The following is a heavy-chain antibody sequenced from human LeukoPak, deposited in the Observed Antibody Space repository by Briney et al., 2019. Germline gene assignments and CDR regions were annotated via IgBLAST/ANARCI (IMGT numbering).Heavy chain of an antibody. CDR3: ARDYLPQTGWFDP. J-gene: IGHJ5*02. D-gene: IGHD1-14*01. V-gene: IGHV4-34*01. CDR1: GGSFSGYY. CDR2: INHSGST. Sequence: SETLSLTCAVYGGSFSGYYWSWIRQPPGKGLEWIGEINHSGSTNYNPSLKSRVTISVDTSKNQFSLKLSSVTAADTAVYYCARDYLPQTGWFDPWGQGTLVTVSS.